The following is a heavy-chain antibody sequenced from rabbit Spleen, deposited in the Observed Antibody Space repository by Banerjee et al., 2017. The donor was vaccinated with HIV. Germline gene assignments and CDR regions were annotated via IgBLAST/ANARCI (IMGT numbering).Heavy chain of an antibody. J-gene: IGHJ4*01. D-gene: IGHD6-1*01. CDR1: GFSFSSGYD. CDR2: IYAGSSGDR. CDR3: ARVSRYGVVAGFGYGGFDL. V-gene: IGHV1S45*01. Sequence: QEQLEESGGDLVKPEGSLTLTCTASGFSFSSGYDMCWVRQAPGKGPEWIACIYAGSSGDRHFARWANGRFAISKTSSTTVTLQMTSLTAADTATYFCARVSRYGVVAGFGYGGFDLWGPGTLVTVS.